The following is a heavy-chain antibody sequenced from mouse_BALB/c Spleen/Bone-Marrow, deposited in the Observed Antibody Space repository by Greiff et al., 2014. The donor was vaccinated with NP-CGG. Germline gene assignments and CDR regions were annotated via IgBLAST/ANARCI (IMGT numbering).Heavy chain of an antibody. CDR3: ARDDYYAKDY. V-gene: IGHV7-3*02. CDR1: GFTFTDYY. J-gene: IGHJ4*01. Sequence: DVMLVESGGGLVQPGGSLRLSCATSGFTFTDYYMSWVRQPPGKALEWLGFIRNKANGYTTEYSASVKARFTISRDNYQSILYLQMNTLRAEDSATYYCARDDYYAKDYWGQGTSVTVSS. CDR2: IRNKANGYTT.